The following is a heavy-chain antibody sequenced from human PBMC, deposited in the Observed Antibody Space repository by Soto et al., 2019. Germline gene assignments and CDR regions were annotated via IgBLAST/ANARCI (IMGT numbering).Heavy chain of an antibody. CDR3: ARHTPARAISYH. V-gene: IGHV4-39*01. D-gene: IGHD2-15*01. Sequence: QLQLQESGPGLVKPSETLSLTCTVSGGSISSSSYYWGWIRQPPGKGLEWIGSIYYSGSTYYNPSVTGRVTIPVDTTKNRLSLRPSSVTAADAAVYYCARHTPARAISYHWGQGTLVTVSS. J-gene: IGHJ4*02. CDR1: GGSISSSSYY. CDR2: IYYSGST.